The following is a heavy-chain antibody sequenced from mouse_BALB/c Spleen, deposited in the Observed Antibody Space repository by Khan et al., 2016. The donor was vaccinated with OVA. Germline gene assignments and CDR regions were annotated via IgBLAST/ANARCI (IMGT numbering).Heavy chain of an antibody. CDR3: ANHGSSSAWFTY. Sequence: VLLQESGAELAKPGASVKMSCKASGYTFTSYWMHWVKQRPGQGLEWIGYINPSTGYTEYNQKFKDKATLTADKSSSTAYMQLSSLTSEDSAVYYCANHGSSSAWFTYWGQGTLVTVSA. J-gene: IGHJ3*01. D-gene: IGHD1-1*01. CDR1: GYTFTSYW. V-gene: IGHV1-7*01. CDR2: INPSTGYT.